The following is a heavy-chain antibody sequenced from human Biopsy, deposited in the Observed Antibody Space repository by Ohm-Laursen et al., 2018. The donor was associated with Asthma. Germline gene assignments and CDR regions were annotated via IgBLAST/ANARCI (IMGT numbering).Heavy chain of an antibody. CDR3: ASDFPKDYVRYNFQF. J-gene: IGHJ4*02. CDR2: HDHEEGGT. Sequence: GPSVKVSCKISGYSLTDLSMHWVRQAPGQGLEWMGGHDHEEGGTVNARRFQGRVTMTEDTSTDTAYRELSSLSSDDTAVYYCASDFPKDYVRYNFQFWGQGTLVTVSS. D-gene: IGHD4-17*01. CDR1: GYSLTDLS. V-gene: IGHV1-24*01.